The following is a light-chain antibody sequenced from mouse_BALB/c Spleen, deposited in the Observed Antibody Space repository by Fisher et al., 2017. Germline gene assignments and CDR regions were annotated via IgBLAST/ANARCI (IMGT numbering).Light chain of an antibody. Sequence: IVMTQSPALMSASPGEKVTMTCSASSSVSYMYWFQQKPGTSPKLWIYSTSNLASGVPVRFSGSGSGTSYSLTISRMEAEDAATYYCQQWSSYPYTFGGGTKLEIK. CDR1: SSVSY. CDR3: QQWSSYPYT. CDR2: STS. J-gene: IGKJ2*01. V-gene: IGKV4-57*01.